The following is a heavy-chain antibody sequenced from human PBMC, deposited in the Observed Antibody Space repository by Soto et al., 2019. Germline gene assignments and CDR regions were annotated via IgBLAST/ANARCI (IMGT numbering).Heavy chain of an antibody. J-gene: IGHJ4*02. D-gene: IGHD4-17*01. V-gene: IGHV1-69*02. CDR1: GATLTNNI. Sequence: QVQLLQSGAEVRKPGSSGKVSCTTFGATLTNNIIGGVRLPPDQGLEWMGRITPILGIPNYSQKFQDRVTITADRSTKTVYMELSSLRSEDTAVYYCARGGAVDYGDYNYWGQGTLVTVSS. CDR2: ITPILGIP. CDR3: ARGGAVDYGDYNY.